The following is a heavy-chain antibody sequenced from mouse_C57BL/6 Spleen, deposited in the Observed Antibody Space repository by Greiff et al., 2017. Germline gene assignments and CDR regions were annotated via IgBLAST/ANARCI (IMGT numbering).Heavy chain of an antibody. CDR1: GYTFTSYW. J-gene: IGHJ4*01. V-gene: IGHV1-64*01. CDR3: ARSLLSYAMDY. Sequence: QVQLQQPGAELVKPGASVKLSCKASGYTFTSYWMHWVKQRPGQGLEWIGMIHPNSGSTNYNEKFKSKATLTVDKSSSTAYMQLSSLTSEDAAVYYCARSLLSYAMDYWGQGTSVTVSS. CDR2: IHPNSGST. D-gene: IGHD2-10*01.